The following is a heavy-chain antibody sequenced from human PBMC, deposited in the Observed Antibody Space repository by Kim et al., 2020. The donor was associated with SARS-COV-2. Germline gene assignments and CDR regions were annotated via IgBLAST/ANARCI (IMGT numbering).Heavy chain of an antibody. CDR2: IYYSGST. D-gene: IGHD6-19*01. Sequence: SETLSLTCTVSGGSISSSSYYWGWIRQPPGKGLEWIGSIYYSGSTYYNPSLKSRVTISVDTSKNQFSLKLSSVTAADTAVYYCARGLSSKQWLVLGGTHWFDPWGQGTLVTVSS. CDR3: ARGLSSKQWLVLGGTHWFDP. J-gene: IGHJ5*02. CDR1: GGSISSSSYY. V-gene: IGHV4-39*07.